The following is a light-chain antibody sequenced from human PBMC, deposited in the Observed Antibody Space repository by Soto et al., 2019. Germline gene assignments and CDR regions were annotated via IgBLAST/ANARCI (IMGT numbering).Light chain of an antibody. CDR1: QSVKNN. CDR3: QQYNNWPRLT. CDR2: DAS. J-gene: IGKJ4*01. Sequence: EIVVKQSPDTLSLSPGERATLSCRASQSVKNNYLAWYQQKPGQAPRFLIYDASSRATGIPDRFSGSGSGTEFTLTISSLQSEDFAVYYCQQYNNWPRLTFGGGTKVDIK. V-gene: IGKV3D-15*01.